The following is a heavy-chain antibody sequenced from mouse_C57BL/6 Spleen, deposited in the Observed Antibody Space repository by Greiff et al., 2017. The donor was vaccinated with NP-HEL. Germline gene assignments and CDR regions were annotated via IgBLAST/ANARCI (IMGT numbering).Heavy chain of an antibody. CDR1: GYSITSGYY. D-gene: IGHD2-1*01. CDR3: ARDLGVTTLDY. Sequence: EVQLVESGPGLVKPSQSLSLTCSVTGYSITSGYYWNWIRQFPGNKLEWMGYISYDGSNNYNPSLKNRISITRDTSKNQFFLKLNSVTTEDTATYYCARDLGVTTLDYWGQGTTLTVSS. CDR2: ISYDGSN. V-gene: IGHV3-6*01. J-gene: IGHJ2*01.